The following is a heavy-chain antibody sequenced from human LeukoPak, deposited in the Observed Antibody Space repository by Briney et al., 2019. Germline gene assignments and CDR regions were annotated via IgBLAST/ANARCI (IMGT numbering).Heavy chain of an antibody. CDR1: GFTFDDYA. V-gene: IGHV3-9*01. CDR3: AKGYYGSGVDY. Sequence: GGSLRLSCAASGFTFDDYAMHWVRHAPGKGLEWVSGISWNSGSIGYADSVKGRFTISRDNAKNSLYLQMNSLRAEDTALYYCAKGYYGSGVDYWGQGTLVTVSS. D-gene: IGHD3-10*01. CDR2: ISWNSGSI. J-gene: IGHJ4*02.